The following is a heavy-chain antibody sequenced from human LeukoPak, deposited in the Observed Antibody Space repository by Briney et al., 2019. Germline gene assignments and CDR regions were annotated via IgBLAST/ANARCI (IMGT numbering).Heavy chain of an antibody. CDR3: ARSYHYAMDV. J-gene: IGHJ6*02. CDR1: GDSFSGNSVG. CDR2: TYYRSKWYN. V-gene: IGHV6-1*01. Sequence: SQTLSLTCAVSGDSFSGNSVGWHCLRQSPSRGLGWLGRTYYRSKWYNDYAVSVKSRITIIPDTSKNQFSLQLNSVTPEDTAVYYCARSYHYAMDVWGQGTTVTVSS. D-gene: IGHD3-16*02.